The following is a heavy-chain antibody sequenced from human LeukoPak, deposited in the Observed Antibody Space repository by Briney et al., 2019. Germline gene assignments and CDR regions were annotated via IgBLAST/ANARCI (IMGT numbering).Heavy chain of an antibody. Sequence: ASVKVSCKASGYTFTDFYTHWVRQAPGQGLEWMGRINPNSGGTNYAQNFQGRVSMTWDTSISTAYMELRRLTSDDTAVYYCARYGSPYYFVDYWGQGTLVTVSS. D-gene: IGHD2/OR15-2a*01. CDR3: ARYGSPYYFVDY. CDR2: INPNSGGT. CDR1: GYTFTDFY. J-gene: IGHJ4*02. V-gene: IGHV1-2*06.